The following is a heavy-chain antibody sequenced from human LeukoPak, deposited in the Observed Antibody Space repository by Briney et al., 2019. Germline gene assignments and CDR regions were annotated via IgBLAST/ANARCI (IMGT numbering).Heavy chain of an antibody. J-gene: IGHJ4*02. CDR2: ISGSGGST. V-gene: IGHV3-23*01. CDR1: GFTVSSNS. CDR3: AKDKVPTYSSGWGFDY. Sequence: GGSLRLSCTVSGFTVSSNSMSWVRQAPGKGLEWVSAISGSGGSTYYADSVKGRFTISRDNSKNTLYLQMNSLRAEDTAVYYCAKDKVPTYSSGWGFDYWGQGTLVTVSS. D-gene: IGHD6-19*01.